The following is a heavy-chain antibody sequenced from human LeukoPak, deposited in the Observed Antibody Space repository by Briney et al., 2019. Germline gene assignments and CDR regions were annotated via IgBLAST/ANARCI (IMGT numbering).Heavy chain of an antibody. D-gene: IGHD1-1*01. V-gene: IGHV4-59*01. J-gene: IGHJ4*02. Sequence: KSSETLSLTCTVSGGSISSYYWSWIRQPPGKGPEWIGYIYYSGSTNYNPSLKSRVTISVDTSKNQFSLKLSSVTAADTAVYYCARGPRGWNDVGVVDYWGQGTLVTVSS. CDR2: IYYSGST. CDR1: GGSISSYY. CDR3: ARGPRGWNDVGVVDY.